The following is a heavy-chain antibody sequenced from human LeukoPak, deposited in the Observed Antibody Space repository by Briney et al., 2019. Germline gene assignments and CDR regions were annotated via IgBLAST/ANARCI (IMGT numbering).Heavy chain of an antibody. V-gene: IGHV4-59*08. Sequence: RASETLSLTGTVSGGSISSYYWSWIRQPPGKGLEWIGYIYYSGSTNYNPSLKSRVTISVDTSKNQFSLKLSSVTAADTAVYYCARRNYYDSSGLFQRAYYGMDVWGQGTTVTVSS. CDR1: GGSISSYY. CDR2: IYYSGST. CDR3: ARRNYYDSSGLFQRAYYGMDV. J-gene: IGHJ6*02. D-gene: IGHD3-22*01.